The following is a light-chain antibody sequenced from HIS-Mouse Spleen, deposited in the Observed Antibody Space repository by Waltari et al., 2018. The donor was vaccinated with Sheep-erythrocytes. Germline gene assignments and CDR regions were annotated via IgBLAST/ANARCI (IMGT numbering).Light chain of an antibody. CDR3: QQLNSYPPA. CDR2: AAS. CDR1: QGISSY. Sequence: DIQMTQSQSAMSASVGDRVTITCRASQGISSYLAWYQQKPGKAPKLLIYAASTLQSGVPSRFSGSGSGTEFTLTISSLQPEDFATYYCQQLNSYPPAFGPGTKVDIK. V-gene: IGKV1-9*01. J-gene: IGKJ3*01.